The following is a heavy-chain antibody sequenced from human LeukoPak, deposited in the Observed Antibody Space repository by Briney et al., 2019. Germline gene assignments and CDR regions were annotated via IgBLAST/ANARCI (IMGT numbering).Heavy chain of an antibody. CDR2: ISAYNGNT. Sequence: GASVKVSCKASGYTFTSYGISWVRQAPGQGLEWMGWISAYNGNTNYAQKLQGRVTMTTDTSTSTAYMELRSLRSDDTAVYYCARVEDIVVVDDNSGDDPWGQGTLVIVSS. V-gene: IGHV1-18*01. CDR1: GYTFTSYG. CDR3: ARVEDIVVVDDNSGDDP. J-gene: IGHJ5*02. D-gene: IGHD2-15*01.